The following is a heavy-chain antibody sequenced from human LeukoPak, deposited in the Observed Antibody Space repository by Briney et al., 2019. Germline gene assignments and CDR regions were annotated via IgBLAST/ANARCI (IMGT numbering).Heavy chain of an antibody. V-gene: IGHV3-30*03. D-gene: IGHD6-13*01. CDR1: RFTFSSYG. CDR2: ISYDGSNK. J-gene: IGHJ4*02. Sequence: GGSLRLSCAASRFTFSSYGMHWVRQAPGKGLEWVAVISYDGSNKYYADSVKGRFTISRDNSKNTLYLQMNSLRAEDTAVYYCARRPRIAAADSYYFDYWGQGTLVTVSS. CDR3: ARRPRIAAADSYYFDY.